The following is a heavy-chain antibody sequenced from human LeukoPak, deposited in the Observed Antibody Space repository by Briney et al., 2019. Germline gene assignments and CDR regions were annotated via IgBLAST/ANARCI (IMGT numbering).Heavy chain of an antibody. V-gene: IGHV1-2*02. CDR1: GYTFTDKY. Sequence: GASVKVSCKASGYTFTDKYIHWVRQAPGQGLEWMGWINPNSGSTKSAQNFQGRVTMTRDTSISTAYMELSSLRSDDTAVYFCVRGGCTGVSCYSDPLFDYWGQGTLVTVSS. CDR3: VRGGCTGVSCYSDPLFDY. CDR2: INPNSGST. D-gene: IGHD2-15*01. J-gene: IGHJ4*02.